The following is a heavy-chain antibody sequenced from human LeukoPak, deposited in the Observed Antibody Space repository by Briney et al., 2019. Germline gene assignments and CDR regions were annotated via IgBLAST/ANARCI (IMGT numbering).Heavy chain of an antibody. Sequence: SQTLPLTYAICGDSVSSNITAWNWLTHSPSRGLEWLGRTYYRSKWYNDYAVSVKSRITNNPDTSKTQFSLQLNSVTPEDTAVYYCARVRGILLFDYWGQGTLVTVSS. V-gene: IGHV6-1*01. CDR1: GDSVSSNITA. J-gene: IGHJ4*02. CDR2: TYYRSKWYN. CDR3: ARVRGILLFDY. D-gene: IGHD3-16*01.